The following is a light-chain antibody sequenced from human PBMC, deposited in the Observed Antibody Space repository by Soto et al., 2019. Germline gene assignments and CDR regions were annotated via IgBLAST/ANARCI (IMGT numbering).Light chain of an antibody. CDR2: EGS. J-gene: IGLJ2*01. Sequence: QSALTQPASVSGSPGQSITIPCTGTSSDIGTYNFVSWYQHHPGKGPKLMIFEGSKRPSGISDRFSASKSGNTASLTISGLQAEDEADYYCCSYAGRSTFVLFGGGTKVTVL. V-gene: IGLV2-23*03. CDR3: CSYAGRSTFVL. CDR1: SSDIGTYNF.